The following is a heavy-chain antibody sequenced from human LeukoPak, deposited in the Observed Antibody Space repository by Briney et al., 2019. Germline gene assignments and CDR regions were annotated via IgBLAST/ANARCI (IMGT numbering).Heavy chain of an antibody. CDR3: ARGGSIYGVVINSRYFGY. D-gene: IGHD3-3*01. Sequence: TGGSLRLSCAASGFSFNSYAVTWVRQAPGKGLEWVSGISGNGDRTSYADSVKGRFTISRDNSKNTLYLQMNSLRAEDTAVYYCARGGSIYGVVINSRYFGYWGQGTLVTVSS. CDR2: ISGNGDRT. J-gene: IGHJ4*02. CDR1: GFSFNSYA. V-gene: IGHV3-23*01.